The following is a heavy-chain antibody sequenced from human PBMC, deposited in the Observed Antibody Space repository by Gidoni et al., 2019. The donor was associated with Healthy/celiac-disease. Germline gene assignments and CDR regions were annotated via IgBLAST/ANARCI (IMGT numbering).Heavy chain of an antibody. CDR1: GGSISSGDYY. D-gene: IGHD2-8*01. V-gene: IGHV4-30-4*01. CDR2: IYYSGST. J-gene: IGHJ4*02. CDR3: ARVVRHIVLMVYAETYYFDY. Sequence: VKPSQTLSLTCTVSGGSISSGDYYWSWIRQPPGKGLEWIGYIYYSGSTYYNPSLESRVTISVDTSKNQFSLKLSSVTAADTAVYYCARVVRHIVLMVYAETYYFDYWGQGTLVTVSS.